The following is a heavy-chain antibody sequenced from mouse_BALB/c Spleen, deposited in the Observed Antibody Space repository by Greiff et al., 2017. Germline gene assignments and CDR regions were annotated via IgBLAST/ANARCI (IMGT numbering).Heavy chain of an antibody. D-gene: IGHD4-1*01. V-gene: IGHV1S81*02. J-gene: IGHJ3*01. Sequence: QVQLQQPGAELVKPGASVKLSCKASGYTFTSYYMYWVKQRPGQGLEWIGGINPSNGGTNFNEKFKSKATLTVDKSSSTAYMQLSSLTSEDSAVYYCTREGLTGPFAYWGQGTLVTVSA. CDR1: GYTFTSYY. CDR3: TREGLTGPFAY. CDR2: INPSNGGT.